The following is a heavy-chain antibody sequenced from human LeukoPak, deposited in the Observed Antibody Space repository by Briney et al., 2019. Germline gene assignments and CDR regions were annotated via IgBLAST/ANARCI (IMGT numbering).Heavy chain of an antibody. J-gene: IGHJ6*02. CDR3: ARDDSSGYYYYYYYGMDV. D-gene: IGHD3-22*01. V-gene: IGHV3-66*02. Sequence: GWSLRLSCAASGFTVSSNYMSWVRQAPGKGLEWVSVIYSGGSTYYADSVKGRFTISRDNSKNTLYLQMNSLRAEDTAVYYCARDDSSGYYYYYYYGMDVWGQGTTVTVSS. CDR1: GFTVSSNY. CDR2: IYSGGST.